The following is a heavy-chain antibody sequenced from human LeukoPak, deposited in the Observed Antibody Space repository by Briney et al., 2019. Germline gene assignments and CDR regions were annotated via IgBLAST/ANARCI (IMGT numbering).Heavy chain of an antibody. CDR2: IYYSGST. CDR1: GGSISSYY. J-gene: IGHJ4*02. CDR3: ARYSGSYLDYFDY. D-gene: IGHD1-26*01. V-gene: IGHV4-59*01. Sequence: SETLSLTCTVSGGSISSYYWSWIRQPPGKGLEWIGYIYYSGSTNYNPSLKSRVTISVDTSKNQFPLKLSSVIAADTAVYYCARYSGSYLDYFDYWGQGTLVTVSS.